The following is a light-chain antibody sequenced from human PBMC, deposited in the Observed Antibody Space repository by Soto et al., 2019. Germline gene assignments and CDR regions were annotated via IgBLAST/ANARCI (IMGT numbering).Light chain of an antibody. Sequence: QSVLTQPASVSGSPGQSITISCTGTSSDVGGYNYVSWYQQIPGKAPKLIIFEVSNRPSGVSNRFSGSKSGNTASLTISGLQTEDEADYYCTSYTRSSTSVVFGGGTKVTVL. CDR2: EVS. V-gene: IGLV2-14*01. J-gene: IGLJ3*02. CDR3: TSYTRSSTSVV. CDR1: SSDVGGYNY.